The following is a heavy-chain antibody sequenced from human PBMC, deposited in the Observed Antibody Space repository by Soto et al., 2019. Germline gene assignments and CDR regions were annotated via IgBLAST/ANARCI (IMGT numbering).Heavy chain of an antibody. CDR2: INPSGGST. Sequence: QVQLVQSGAEVKKPGASVKVSCKASGYTFTSYYMHWVRQAPGQGLEWMGIINPSGGSTSYAQKFQGRVTMTRDTSTSRVDMELSSLRSEDTAVYYCASPTPELGGGMDVWGQGSTVTVSS. D-gene: IGHD3-10*01. V-gene: IGHV1-46*03. J-gene: IGHJ6*02. CDR1: GYTFTSYY. CDR3: ASPTPELGGGMDV.